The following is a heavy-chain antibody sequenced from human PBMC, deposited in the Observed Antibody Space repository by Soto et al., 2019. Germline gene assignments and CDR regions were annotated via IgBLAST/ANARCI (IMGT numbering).Heavy chain of an antibody. CDR2: ISYDGSNK. Sequence: HPGGSLRLSCAASGFTFSSYGMHWVRQAPGKGLEWVAVISYDGSNKYYADSVKGRFTISRDNSKNTLYLQMNSLRAEDTAVYYCAKEEQWLSFFPYYYGMDVWGQGTTVTVSS. CDR1: GFTFSSYG. V-gene: IGHV3-30*18. D-gene: IGHD6-19*01. CDR3: AKEEQWLSFFPYYYGMDV. J-gene: IGHJ6*02.